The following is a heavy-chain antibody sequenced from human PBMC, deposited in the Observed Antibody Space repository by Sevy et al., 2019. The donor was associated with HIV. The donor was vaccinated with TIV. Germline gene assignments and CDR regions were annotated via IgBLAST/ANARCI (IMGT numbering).Heavy chain of an antibody. D-gene: IGHD2-15*01. Sequence: GGSLRLSCAASGFTFSTYAMSWVRQAPGKGLEWVSAISGSGSSTYYADSLKGRFTIFRDNSKHTLSLQMNTLRAGDTAVYYCAKGDRTFYGLDVWGQGTTVTVSS. J-gene: IGHJ6*02. V-gene: IGHV3-23*01. CDR1: GFTFSTYA. CDR3: AKGDRTFYGLDV. CDR2: ISGSGSST.